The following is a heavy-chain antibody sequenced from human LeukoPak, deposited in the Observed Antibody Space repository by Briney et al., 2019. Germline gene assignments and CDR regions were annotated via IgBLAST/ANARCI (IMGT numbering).Heavy chain of an antibody. CDR3: AREICRGSASCYSLGY. CDR2: INPNSGGT. CDR1: GYTFTGYY. J-gene: IGHJ4*02. V-gene: IGHV1-2*02. D-gene: IGHD2-2*02. Sequence: ASVKVSCKASGYTFTGYYIHWVRQAPGQGLEWMGWINPNSGGTNYAQKFQGRVTMTRDTSISTAYMELSRLRSDDTAVYYCAREICRGSASCYSLGYWGQGTLVTVSS.